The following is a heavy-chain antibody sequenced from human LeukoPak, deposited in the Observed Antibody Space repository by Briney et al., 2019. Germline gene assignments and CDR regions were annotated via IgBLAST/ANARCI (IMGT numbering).Heavy chain of an antibody. CDR1: GYPFTSYY. D-gene: IGHD5-18*01. V-gene: IGHV1-46*01. CDR3: ASGYRFRN. Sequence: ASVKVSCKASGYPFTSYYMHWVRQAPGQGLEWMGIINPSGGSTTYAQKFQGRVTMTRDTSISTAYMELSRLRYDDTAVYYCASGYRFRNWGQGTLVTVSS. CDR2: INPSGGST. J-gene: IGHJ4*02.